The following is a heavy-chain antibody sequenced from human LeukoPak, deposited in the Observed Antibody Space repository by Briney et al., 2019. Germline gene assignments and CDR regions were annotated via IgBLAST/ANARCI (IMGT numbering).Heavy chain of an antibody. CDR3: AKIDYDILTGYSDTDY. Sequence: PGGSLRLSCAASGFTFSSYGMHWVRQAPGKGLEWVAFIRYDGSNKYYADSVMGRFTISRDNSKNTLYLQMNSLRAEDTAVYYCAKIDYDILTGYSDTDYWGQGTLVTVSS. J-gene: IGHJ4*02. V-gene: IGHV3-30*02. D-gene: IGHD3-9*01. CDR2: IRYDGSNK. CDR1: GFTFSSYG.